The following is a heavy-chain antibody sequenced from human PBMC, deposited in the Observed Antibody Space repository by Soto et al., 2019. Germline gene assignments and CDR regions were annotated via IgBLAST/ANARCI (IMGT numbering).Heavy chain of an antibody. V-gene: IGHV3-33*01. CDR3: ARDLYSYGYVVGYYYYGMDV. CDR1: GFTFSSYG. Sequence: QVQLVASGGGVVQPGRSLRLSYAASGFTFSSYGMHWVRQAPGKGLEWVAVIWYDGSNKYYADSVKGRFTISRDNSKNTLYLQMNSLRAEDTAVYYCARDLYSYGYVVGYYYYGMDVWGQGTTVTVSS. D-gene: IGHD5-18*01. J-gene: IGHJ6*02. CDR2: IWYDGSNK.